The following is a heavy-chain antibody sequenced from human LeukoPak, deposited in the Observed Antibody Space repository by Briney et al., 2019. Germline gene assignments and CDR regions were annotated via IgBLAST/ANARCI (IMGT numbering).Heavy chain of an antibody. J-gene: IGHJ4*02. V-gene: IGHV1-2*06. D-gene: IGHD3-3*01. CDR3: ARVEEYYDFWSGYPDY. CDR2: LNPNSGVK. Sequence: GASVKVSCKASGYTFTGYYMHWVRQAPGQGLEWMGRLNPNSGVKNYAHKFQGRVTMNRVTSISTAYMELSRLRSDDTAVYYCARVEEYYDFWSGYPDYWGQGTLVTVSS. CDR1: GYTFTGYY.